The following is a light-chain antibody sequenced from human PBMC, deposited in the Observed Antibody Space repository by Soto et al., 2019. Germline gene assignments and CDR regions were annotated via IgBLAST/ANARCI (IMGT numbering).Light chain of an antibody. CDR3: QQRSNWPPVT. V-gene: IGKV3-11*01. CDR2: DAS. J-gene: IGKJ4*01. CDR1: QSINRH. Sequence: EIVLTHSPATLSLSPGERTTLSCRASQSINRHLAWYRQKPGKAPRLLIYDASNKAIAIPARFSESGSGTNFTLNISSLEPEDFGASYCQQRSNWPPVTLGGKNKDKIK.